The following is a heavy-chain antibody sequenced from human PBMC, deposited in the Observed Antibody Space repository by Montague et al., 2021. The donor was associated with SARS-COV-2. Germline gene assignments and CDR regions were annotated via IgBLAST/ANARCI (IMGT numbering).Heavy chain of an antibody. V-gene: IGHV4-34*01. J-gene: IGHJ6*03. CDR2: INHGGST. CDR1: GTSFSGYY. D-gene: IGHD2-15*01. Sequence: SETLSLTCAVHGTSFSGYYWNRIRQPPGKGLEWFGEINHGGSTKYSPSLKSRLTISADTSKNQFSLKLTSVAAADTAVYYCARLRDGVVPSPILGVRPYYSYYYMDVWGRGTTVTVSS. CDR3: ARLRDGVVPSPILGVRPYYSYYYMDV.